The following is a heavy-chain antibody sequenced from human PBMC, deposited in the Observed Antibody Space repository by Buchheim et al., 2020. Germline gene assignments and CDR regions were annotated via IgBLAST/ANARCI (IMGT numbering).Heavy chain of an antibody. D-gene: IGHD2-2*01. V-gene: IGHV3-11*01. CDR3: ARDLGVVPAANYYYGMDV. CDR1: GFTFSDHY. CDR2: ISGSGSST. Sequence: QVQLVESGGGLVKPGGSLRLSCAASGFTFSDHYMSWIRQAPGRGLEWVAYISGSGSSTYHTDSVKGRFTISRDNARNSLYLQMNSLRAEDTAVYYCARDLGVVPAANYYYGMDVWGQGTT. J-gene: IGHJ6*02.